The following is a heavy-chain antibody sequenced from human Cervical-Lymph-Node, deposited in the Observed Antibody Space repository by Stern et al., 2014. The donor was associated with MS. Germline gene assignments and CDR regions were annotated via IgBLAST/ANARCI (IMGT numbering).Heavy chain of an antibody. CDR3: ARERDNSYAFDS. V-gene: IGHV1-69*01. CDR1: GGIFSTSV. Sequence: VPLVESGAEMRKPGSSVRVSCKASGGIFSTSVISWLRQAPGQGLEWMGGISPMFGRANYAQRFQGSVTITADESTSTVYMGLTSLRSEDTAVYYCARERDNSYAFDSWGQGTLVTVSS. CDR2: ISPMFGRA. D-gene: IGHD3-16*01. J-gene: IGHJ4*02.